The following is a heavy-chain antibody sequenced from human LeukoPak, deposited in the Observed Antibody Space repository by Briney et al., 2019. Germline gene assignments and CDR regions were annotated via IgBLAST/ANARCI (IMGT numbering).Heavy chain of an antibody. J-gene: IGHJ6*03. CDR3: ARGTPVSVENDFWSGYYTGSYYYYYMDV. V-gene: IGHV4-34*01. CDR1: GGSFSGYY. Sequence: SETLSLTCAVYGGSFSGYYWSWIRQPPGKGLEWIGEINHSGSTNYNLSLKSRVTISVDTSKNQFSLKLSSVTAADTAVYYCARGTPVSVENDFWSGYYTGSYYYYYMDVWGKGTTVTVSS. CDR2: INHSGST. D-gene: IGHD3-3*01.